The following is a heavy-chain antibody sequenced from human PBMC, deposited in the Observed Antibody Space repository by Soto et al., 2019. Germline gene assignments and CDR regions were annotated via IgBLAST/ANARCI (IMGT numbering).Heavy chain of an antibody. D-gene: IGHD6-6*01. CDR3: ARLSGSPSGMDV. CDR2: IYPGDSDI. J-gene: IGHJ6*02. CDR1: GYSFTTYW. Sequence: GESLKISCKGSGYSFTTYWIAWVRQMPGKGLEWMGIIYPGDSDIRYSPSFQGQVSISADRSIPTAYLQWSSLKASDTAIYYCARLSGSPSGMDVWGLGTTVTVSS. V-gene: IGHV5-51*01.